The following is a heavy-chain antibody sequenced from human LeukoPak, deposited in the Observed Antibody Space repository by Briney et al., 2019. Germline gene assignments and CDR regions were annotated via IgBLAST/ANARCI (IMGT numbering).Heavy chain of an antibody. Sequence: SVKVSCKASGGTFSSYAISWVRQAPGQGLEWMGGIIPIFGTANYAQKFQGRVTITTDESTSTAYMELSSLRSEDTAVYYCASGVPPYCSSTSCSLPAAFDIRGQGTMVTVSS. CDR1: GGTFSSYA. D-gene: IGHD2-2*01. J-gene: IGHJ3*02. CDR3: ASGVPPYCSSTSCSLPAAFDI. V-gene: IGHV1-69*05. CDR2: IIPIFGTA.